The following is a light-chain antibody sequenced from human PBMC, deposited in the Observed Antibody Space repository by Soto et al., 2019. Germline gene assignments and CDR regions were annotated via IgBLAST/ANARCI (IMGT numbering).Light chain of an antibody. CDR2: EVS. CDR3: SSYTTIKTVV. J-gene: IGLJ2*01. CDR1: SSDIGTYKY. Sequence: QSVLTQPASVSGSPGQSITISCTGTSSDIGTYKYVSWLQHHPGKAPKLIIFEVSNRPSGISDRFSGFKSANTAYLTISGVQPEDEADYHCSSYTTIKTVVFXGGTKVTVL. V-gene: IGLV2-14*01.